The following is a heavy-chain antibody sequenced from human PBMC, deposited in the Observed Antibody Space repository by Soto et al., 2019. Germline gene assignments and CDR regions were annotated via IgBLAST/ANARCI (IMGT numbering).Heavy chain of an antibody. CDR3: ARDPAP. J-gene: IGHJ5*02. Sequence: SETLSLTCTVSGGSITRGGYYWSWIRQHPGKGLEWIGYIYNSGTTYYNPCLKSRVTISVDTSKNQFSLKLTSVTAADTAVYYCARDPAPWGQGTLVTVSS. CDR1: GGSITRGGYY. CDR2: IYNSGTT. V-gene: IGHV4-31*03.